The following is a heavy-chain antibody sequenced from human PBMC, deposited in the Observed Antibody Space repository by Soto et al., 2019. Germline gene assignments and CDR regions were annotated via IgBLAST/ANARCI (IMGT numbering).Heavy chain of an antibody. Sequence: PGESLKISCKGSGYSFTSYWISWVRQMPGKGLEWMGRIDPSDSYTNYSPSFQGHVTISADKSISTAYLQWSSLKASDTAIYYCARPRGSPYDSSGYYSNHDAFDIWGQGTMVTVSS. V-gene: IGHV5-10-1*01. CDR1: GYSFTSYW. D-gene: IGHD3-22*01. CDR2: IDPSDSYT. J-gene: IGHJ3*02. CDR3: ARPRGSPYDSSGYYSNHDAFDI.